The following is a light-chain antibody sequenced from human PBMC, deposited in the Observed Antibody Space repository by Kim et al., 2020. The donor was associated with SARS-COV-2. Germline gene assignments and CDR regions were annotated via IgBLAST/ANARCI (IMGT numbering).Light chain of an antibody. J-gene: IGKJ2*01. CDR3: QQYGNSPYT. CDR1: QSVNNNY. CDR2: GAS. Sequence: EIVLTQSPGTLSLSPGERATLSCRASQSVNNNYLAWYQQKPGQAPRLLIYGASNRATGIPDRFSGSGSGTDFTLTISRLEPEDFAVYYCQQYGNSPYTFSQGTKLEIK. V-gene: IGKV3-20*01.